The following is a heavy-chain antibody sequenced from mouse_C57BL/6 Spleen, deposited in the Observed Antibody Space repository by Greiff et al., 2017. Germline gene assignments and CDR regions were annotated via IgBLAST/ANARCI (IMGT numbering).Heavy chain of an antibody. J-gene: IGHJ4*01. V-gene: IGHV1-64*01. D-gene: IGHD2-4*01. Sequence: VQLQQPGAELVKPGASVKLSCKASGYTFTSYWMHWVKQRPGQGLEWIGMIHPSSGSTNYNEKFKGKATLTVDKSSSTAYMQLSSLTSEDSAVYYCARWSYDYDVAMDYWGQGTSVTVSS. CDR1: GYTFTSYW. CDR2: IHPSSGST. CDR3: ARWSYDYDVAMDY.